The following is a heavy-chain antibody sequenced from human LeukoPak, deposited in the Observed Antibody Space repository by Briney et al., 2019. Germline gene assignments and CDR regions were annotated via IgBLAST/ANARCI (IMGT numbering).Heavy chain of an antibody. Sequence: GGSLRLSCAASGFTFSDYYMSWIRQAPGKGLEWVSYISSSSSYTNYADSVKGRFTISRDNAKSSLYLQMNSLRAEDTAVYYCARSHCSGGSCPLDYWGQGTLVTVSS. J-gene: IGHJ4*02. V-gene: IGHV3-11*06. D-gene: IGHD2-15*01. CDR1: GFTFSDYY. CDR2: ISSSSSYT. CDR3: ARSHCSGGSCPLDY.